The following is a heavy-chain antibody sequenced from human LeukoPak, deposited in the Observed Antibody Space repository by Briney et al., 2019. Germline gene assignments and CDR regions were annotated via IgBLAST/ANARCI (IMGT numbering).Heavy chain of an antibody. CDR2: INPNSGGT. J-gene: IGHJ5*02. D-gene: IGHD3-3*01. V-gene: IGHV1-2*02. CDR1: GYTFTGYY. Sequence: ASVKVSCKASGYTFTGYYMHWVRQTPGQGLEWMGWINPNSGGTNYAQKFQGRVTMTRDTSISTAYMELSRLRSDDTAVYYCARVRGYYNWFDPWGQGTLVTLSS. CDR3: ARVRGYYNWFDP.